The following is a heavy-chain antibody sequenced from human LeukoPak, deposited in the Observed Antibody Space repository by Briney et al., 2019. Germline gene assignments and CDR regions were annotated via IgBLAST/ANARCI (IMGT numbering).Heavy chain of an antibody. Sequence: GGSLRLSCAVSGFTFSDYYMAWIRHAPGKGPEWVSYISSSIAYTNYADSVKGRFAISRDNANDSLYLQMNSLRAEDTAGYNCARDPTGSNWFDSWGQGTLVTVSS. CDR3: ARDPTGSNWFDS. CDR1: GFTFSDYY. V-gene: IGHV3-11*06. CDR2: ISSSIAYT. J-gene: IGHJ5*01. D-gene: IGHD1-1*01.